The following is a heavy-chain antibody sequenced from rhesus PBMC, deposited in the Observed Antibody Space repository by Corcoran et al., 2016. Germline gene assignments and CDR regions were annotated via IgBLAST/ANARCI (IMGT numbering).Heavy chain of an antibody. V-gene: IGHV4-65*01. D-gene: IGHD6-13*01. CDR3: ARGGYSRTDAFAF. Sequence: QMQLQESGPGLVKPSETLSLTCAVSGDSISSTNWWSWIRQPPGKGLEWIGYISGSTSNTNYNPALKVRFTISTDRSRNQFSLKLYSVTAADTAVYYCARGGYSRTDAFAFWGQGLRVTVSS. J-gene: IGHJ3*01. CDR2: ISGSTSNT. CDR1: GDSISSTNW.